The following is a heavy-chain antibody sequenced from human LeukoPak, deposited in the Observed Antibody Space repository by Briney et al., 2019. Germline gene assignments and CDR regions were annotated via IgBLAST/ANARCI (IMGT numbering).Heavy chain of an antibody. CDR2: LSGSGYNT. D-gene: IGHD2-2*01. Sequence: QPGGSLRLSCAASGFTFSSYWMSWVRQAPGKGLEWVSSLSGSGYNTYYADSVKGRFTISRDNSKNTVYLQMNSLRAEDTAVYYCAKDPYGTRYFDYWGQGTLVTVSS. J-gene: IGHJ4*02. V-gene: IGHV3-23*01. CDR3: AKDPYGTRYFDY. CDR1: GFTFSSYW.